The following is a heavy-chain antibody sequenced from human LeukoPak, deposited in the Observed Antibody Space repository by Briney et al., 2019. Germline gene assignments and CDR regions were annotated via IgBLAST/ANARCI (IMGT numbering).Heavy chain of an antibody. CDR3: ARGGYYDSSGYYQWNWFDP. D-gene: IGHD3-22*01. Sequence: SETLSLTCAVYGGSFSGYYWSWIRQPPGKGLEWIGEINHSGSTNYNPSLKSRVTISVDTSKNQFSLKLSSVTAADTAVYYCARGGYYDSSGYYQWNWFDPWGQGTLVTVPS. CDR1: GGSFSGYY. CDR2: INHSGST. J-gene: IGHJ5*02. V-gene: IGHV4-34*01.